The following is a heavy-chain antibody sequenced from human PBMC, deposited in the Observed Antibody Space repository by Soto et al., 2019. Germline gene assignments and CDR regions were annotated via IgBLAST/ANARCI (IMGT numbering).Heavy chain of an antibody. J-gene: IGHJ4*02. D-gene: IGHD6-19*01. V-gene: IGHV1-69*02. CDR2: IIPILGIA. Sequence: QVQLVQSGAEVKKPGSSVKVSCKASGGTFSSYTISWVRQAPGQGLEWMGRIIPILGIANYAQKFKGRVTITADKSTSTAYMELSSLRSEDTAVYYCARGSIAVAGPDYWGQGTLVTVSS. CDR1: GGTFSSYT. CDR3: ARGSIAVAGPDY.